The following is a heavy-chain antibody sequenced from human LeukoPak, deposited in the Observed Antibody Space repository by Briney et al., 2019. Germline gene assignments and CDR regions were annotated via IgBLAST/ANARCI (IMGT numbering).Heavy chain of an antibody. CDR1: GYTFTSYA. CDR2: INTNTGNP. CDR3: ARVGVTSNAYYYYMDV. J-gene: IGHJ6*03. V-gene: IGHV7-4-1*02. Sequence: HGASVKVSCKASGYTFTSYAMNWVRQAPGQGLEWMGWINTNTGNPTYAQGFTGRFVFSLDTSVSTAYLQISSLKAEDTAVYYCARVGVTSNAYYYYMDVWGKGTTVTVS. D-gene: IGHD3-10*01.